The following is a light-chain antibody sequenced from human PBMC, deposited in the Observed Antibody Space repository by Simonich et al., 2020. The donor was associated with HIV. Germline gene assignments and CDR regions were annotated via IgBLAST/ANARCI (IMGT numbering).Light chain of an antibody. V-gene: IGKV4-1*01. CDR2: WAS. Sequence: DIVMTQSPDSLAVSLGERATIYCKSSKIVLYSSNKKHYLAWYQQKPGQPPKLLIYWASTRESRVPDRFSGSGSGTDFTLTISSLQAEDVAVYSCQQYYSTPPTFGQGTKVEIK. CDR3: QQYYSTPPT. J-gene: IGKJ1*01. CDR1: KIVLYSSNKKHY.